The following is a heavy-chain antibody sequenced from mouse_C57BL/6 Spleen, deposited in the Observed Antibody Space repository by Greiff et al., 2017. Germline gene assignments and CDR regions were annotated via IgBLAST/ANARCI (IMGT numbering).Heavy chain of an antibody. CDR1: GYTFTDYY. J-gene: IGHJ3*01. V-gene: IGHV1-19*01. CDR3: APYGYDGTWFAY. CDR2: INPYNGGT. D-gene: IGHD2-2*01. Sequence: EVQLQQSGPVLVKPGASVKMSCKASGYTFTDYYMNWVKQSHGKSLEWIGVINPYNGGTSYNQKFKGKATLTVDKSSSTAYMELNSLTSEDSAVYYCAPYGYDGTWFAYWGQGTLVTVSA.